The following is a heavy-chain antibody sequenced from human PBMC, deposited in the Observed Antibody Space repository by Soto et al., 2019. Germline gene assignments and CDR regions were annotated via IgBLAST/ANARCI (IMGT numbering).Heavy chain of an antibody. V-gene: IGHV3-48*01. Sequence: GGSLRLSCAASGVTFCSYSMNWVRQAPGKGLEWVSYISSGSSTISYADSVKGRFTISRDNAKNSLYLQMNSLRAEDTAVYYCARGTNLVWGQGTLVTVSS. D-gene: IGHD1-1*01. CDR3: ARGTNLV. J-gene: IGHJ4*02. CDR1: GVTFCSYS. CDR2: ISSGSSTI.